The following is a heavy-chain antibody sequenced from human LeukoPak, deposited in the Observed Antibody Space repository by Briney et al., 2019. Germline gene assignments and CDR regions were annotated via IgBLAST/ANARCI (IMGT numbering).Heavy chain of an antibody. J-gene: IGHJ4*02. CDR3: AREKGYSSSWYDDY. CDR1: GFAISSSW. Sequence: GGSLRLSCAASGFAISSSWMHWVRQAPGKGLEWVANIKQDGSEKYYVDSVKGRFTISRDNAKNSLYLQMNSLRAEDTAVYYCAREKGYSSSWYDDYWGQGTLVTVSS. D-gene: IGHD6-13*01. CDR2: IKQDGSEK. V-gene: IGHV3-7*03.